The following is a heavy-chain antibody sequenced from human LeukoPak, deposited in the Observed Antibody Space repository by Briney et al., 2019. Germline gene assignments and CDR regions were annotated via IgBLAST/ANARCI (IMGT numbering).Heavy chain of an antibody. CDR1: GFTFSSYG. D-gene: IGHD3-22*01. J-gene: IGHJ4*02. CDR2: IRYDGSNK. CDR3: AKDSAVVVIPYYFDY. V-gene: IGHV3-30*02. Sequence: GGSLRLSCAASGFTFSSYGMHWVRKAPGKGLEWVAFIRYDGSNKYYADSVKGRFTISRDNSKNTLYLQMNSLRAEDTAVYYCAKDSAVVVIPYYFDYWGQGTLVTVSS.